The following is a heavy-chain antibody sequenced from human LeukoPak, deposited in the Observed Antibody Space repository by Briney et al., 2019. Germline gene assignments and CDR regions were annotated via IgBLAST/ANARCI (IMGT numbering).Heavy chain of an antibody. J-gene: IGHJ4*02. V-gene: IGHV3-15*01. CDR1: GFTFSNAW. D-gene: IGHD1-26*01. CDR3: TTDPYGIAGATDY. Sequence: GGSLRLSCAASGFTFSNAWMSWVRQAPGKGLEWVGRIKSKTDGGTTDYAAPVKGRFTISRDDSKNTLYLQMNSLKTEDTAVYYCTTDPYGIAGATDYWGQGTLVTVSS. CDR2: IKSKTDGGTT.